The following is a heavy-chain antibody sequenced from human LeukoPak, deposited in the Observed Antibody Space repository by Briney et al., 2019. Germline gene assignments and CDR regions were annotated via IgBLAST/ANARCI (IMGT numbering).Heavy chain of an antibody. CDR2: VHYSGSA. CDR3: ARNRGWYATDV. Sequence: PSETLSLTCSVPGGSVRSDMSHWSWIRQPPGKGLEWIGYVHYSGSANYNPSLESRVTMSLDHSKNQFSLDLTSVTSADTAVYYCARNRGWYATDVWGQGAAVTVSS. J-gene: IGHJ6*02. V-gene: IGHV4-61*01. CDR1: GGSVRSDMSH. D-gene: IGHD6-19*01.